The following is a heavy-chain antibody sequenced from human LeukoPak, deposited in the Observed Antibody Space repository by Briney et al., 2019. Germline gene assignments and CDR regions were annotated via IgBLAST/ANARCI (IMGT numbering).Heavy chain of an antibody. Sequence: SETLSLTCTVSGGSISSSSYYWGWIRQPPGKGLEWIGSIYYSGSTYYNPSLKSRVTISVDTSKNQFSLKLSSVTAADTAVYYCARHGTLIPSTYYDFWSGYYTGIGGYNWFDPWGQGTLVTVSS. CDR2: IYYSGST. D-gene: IGHD3-3*01. CDR1: GGSISSSSYY. J-gene: IGHJ5*02. V-gene: IGHV4-39*01. CDR3: ARHGTLIPSTYYDFWSGYYTGIGGYNWFDP.